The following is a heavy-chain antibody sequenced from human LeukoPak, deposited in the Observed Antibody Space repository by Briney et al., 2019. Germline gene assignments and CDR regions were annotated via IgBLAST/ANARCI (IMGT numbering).Heavy chain of an antibody. V-gene: IGHV3-23*01. D-gene: IGHD2-2*02. J-gene: IGHJ4*02. Sequence: GGSLRLSCAASGFTFSSYAMSWVRQAPGKGLEWVSAISGSGGSTYYADSVKGRFTISRDNSKNTLYLQMNSLRAGDTAVYYCAKQNVVVPAAIRGVPDYWGQGTLVTVSS. CDR1: GFTFSSYA. CDR3: AKQNVVVPAAIRGVPDY. CDR2: ISGSGGST.